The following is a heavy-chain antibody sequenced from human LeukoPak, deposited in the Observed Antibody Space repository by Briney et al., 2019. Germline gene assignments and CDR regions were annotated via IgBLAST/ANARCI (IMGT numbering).Heavy chain of an antibody. CDR2: ISSSSSYT. V-gene: IGHV3-11*03. J-gene: IGHJ4*02. D-gene: IGHD1-14*01. CDR1: GFTFSDYY. Sequence: PGGSLRLSCAASGFTFSDYYMSWIRQAPGKGLEWVSYISSSSSYTNYADSVKGRFTISRDNAKNSLYLQMHSLRAEDTAVYYCVSEVPATTEPPAYWGQGTLVTVSS. CDR3: VSEVPATTEPPAY.